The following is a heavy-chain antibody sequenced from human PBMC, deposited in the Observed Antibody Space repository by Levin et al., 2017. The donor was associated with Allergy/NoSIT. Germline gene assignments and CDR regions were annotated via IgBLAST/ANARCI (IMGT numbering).Heavy chain of an antibody. Sequence: GGSLRLSCAASGFIFHSYAMNWVRQAPGKGLEWVSTIGGTGGSTYYADSVKGRFTISRDNSKNTLYLQMSSLVAEDTAIYYCAKELYGSAGLYSYGVEVWGQGTTVTVSS. CDR1: GFIFHSYA. V-gene: IGHV3-23*01. D-gene: IGHD3-10*01. CDR3: AKELYGSAGLYSYGVEV. CDR2: IGGTGGST. J-gene: IGHJ6*02.